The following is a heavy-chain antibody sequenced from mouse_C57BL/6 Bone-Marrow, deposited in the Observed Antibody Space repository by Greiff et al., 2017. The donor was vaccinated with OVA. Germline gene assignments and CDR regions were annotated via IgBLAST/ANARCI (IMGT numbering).Heavy chain of an antibody. V-gene: IGHV1-5*01. CDR1: GYTFTSYW. CDR3: TRPHYYGSSYGFAY. Sequence: VQLQQSGTMLARPGASVKMSCKTSGYTFTSYWMHWVKQRPGQGLEWIGAIYPGNSDTSYNQKFKGKAKLTAVTSASTAYMELSSLTNEDSAVYYCTRPHYYGSSYGFAYWGQGTLVTVSA. CDR2: IYPGNSDT. J-gene: IGHJ3*01. D-gene: IGHD1-1*01.